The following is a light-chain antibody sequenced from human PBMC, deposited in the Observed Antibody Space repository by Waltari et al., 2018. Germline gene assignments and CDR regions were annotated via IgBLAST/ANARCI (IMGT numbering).Light chain of an antibody. CDR2: YRSDTDN. V-gene: IGLV5-45*01. CDR1: SDISVGAYK. Sequence: QAVLTHPASLSASPGASVSLTCTLRSDISVGAYKIYWYQQRPGSPPQFLVLYRSDTDNRQAAGVPRRFSGSKDFSANAGILLISGLQSADEADYYCMILYNNAVVFGGGTKLTVL. J-gene: IGLJ3*02. CDR3: MILYNNAVV.